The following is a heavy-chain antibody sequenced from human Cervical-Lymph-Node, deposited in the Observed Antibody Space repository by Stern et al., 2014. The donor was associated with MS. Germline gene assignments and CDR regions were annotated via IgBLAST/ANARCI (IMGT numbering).Heavy chain of an antibody. V-gene: IGHV1-8*01. CDR1: GYTFTSYD. D-gene: IGHD4-17*01. CDR2: MTPNSGNT. Sequence: VQLVQSGAEVKKPGASVKVSCKASGYTFTSYDINWVRQATGQGLEWMGWMTPNSGNTGYAQKFQGRVTMTRNTSISTAYMELSSLRSEDTAVYYCARGGIMTTVTTTYYYYGMDVWGQGTTVTVSS. J-gene: IGHJ6*02. CDR3: ARGGIMTTVTTTYYYYGMDV.